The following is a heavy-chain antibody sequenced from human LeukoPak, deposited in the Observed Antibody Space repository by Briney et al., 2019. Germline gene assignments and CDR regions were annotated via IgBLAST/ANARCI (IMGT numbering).Heavy chain of an antibody. CDR1: GGPLSGYY. Sequence: PSETLSLTCGVYGGPLSGYYWSWIRQPPGKGLEWIAEINYSGSTTYNPSLKSRFSISIDTFKNQFSLMPRSVTAADTAMYDYARPEPERSSWFDPWGQGTLVIVSS. CDR3: ARPEPERSSWFDP. J-gene: IGHJ5*02. CDR2: INYSGST. D-gene: IGHD1-1*01. V-gene: IGHV4-34*01.